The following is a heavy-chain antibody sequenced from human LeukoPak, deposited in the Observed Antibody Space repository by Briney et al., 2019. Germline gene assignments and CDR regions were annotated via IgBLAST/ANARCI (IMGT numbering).Heavy chain of an antibody. J-gene: IGHJ6*03. CDR1: GFTFSSYG. V-gene: IGHV3-30*02. Sequence: GGSLRLSCAASGFTFSSYGMHWVRQAPGKGLEWVAFIRYDGSNKYYADSVKGRFTISRDNSKNTLYLQMNSLRAEDTAVYYCAKDLTVATPGNYYYYYYMDVWGKGTTVTVSS. CDR2: IRYDGSNK. D-gene: IGHD5-12*01. CDR3: AKDLTVATPGNYYYYYYMDV.